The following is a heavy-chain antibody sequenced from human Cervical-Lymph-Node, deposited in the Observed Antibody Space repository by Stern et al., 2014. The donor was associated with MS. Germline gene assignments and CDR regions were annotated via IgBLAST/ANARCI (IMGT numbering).Heavy chain of an antibody. CDR2: ISYDGSNK. Sequence: VQLVESGGGVVQPGRSLRLSCAASGFTFSSYGMHWVRQAPGKGLEWVAVISYDGSNKYYADSVKGRFTISRDNSKNTLYLQMNSLRAEDTAVYYCAKEQDSKLRYFDWSQFDPWGQGTLVTVSS. V-gene: IGHV3-30*18. CDR1: GFTFSSYG. J-gene: IGHJ5*02. D-gene: IGHD3-9*01. CDR3: AKEQDSKLRYFDWSQFDP.